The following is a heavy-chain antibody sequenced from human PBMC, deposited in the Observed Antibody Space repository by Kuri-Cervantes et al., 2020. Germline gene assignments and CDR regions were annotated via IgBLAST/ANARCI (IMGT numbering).Heavy chain of an antibody. CDR3: AREASSSWFDP. V-gene: IGHV3-7*01. D-gene: IGHD6-13*01. CDR1: GFTFSSYW. CDR2: IKQDGGEK. Sequence: GESLKISCAASGFTFSSYWMSWVRQAPGKGLEWVANIKQDGGEKYYVDSVKGRFTISRDNAKNSLYLQMNSLRAEDTAVYYCAREASSSWFDPWGQGTLVTVSS. J-gene: IGHJ5*02.